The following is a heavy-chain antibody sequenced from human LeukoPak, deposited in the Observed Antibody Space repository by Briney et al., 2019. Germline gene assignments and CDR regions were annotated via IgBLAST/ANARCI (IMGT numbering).Heavy chain of an antibody. J-gene: IGHJ3*01. CDR3: ARHDGSSWYYAFDV. CDR1: GVSISSYY. Sequence: SETLSLTCTVSGVSISSYYWSWIRQPPGKGLEWIGYIYYSGSTNYNPSLKSRVTISLDTSKNQFSLKLSSVTAADTAVYYCARHDGSSWYYAFDVWGQGTMVAVSS. D-gene: IGHD6-13*01. CDR2: IYYSGST. V-gene: IGHV4-59*08.